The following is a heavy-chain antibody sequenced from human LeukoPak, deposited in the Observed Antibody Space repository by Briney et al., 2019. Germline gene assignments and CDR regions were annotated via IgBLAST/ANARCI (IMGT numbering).Heavy chain of an antibody. V-gene: IGHV3-7*03. Sequence: PGGSLRLSCAASGFTFSSYWMNWARQAPGKGLEWVASINRNGNVNYYVDFVKGRFTISRDNAKNSLYLQMSNLRAEGTAVYFCARGGGLDVWGQGATVTVSS. CDR2: INRNGNVN. CDR3: ARGGGLDV. J-gene: IGHJ6*02. CDR1: GFTFSSYW. D-gene: IGHD3-16*01.